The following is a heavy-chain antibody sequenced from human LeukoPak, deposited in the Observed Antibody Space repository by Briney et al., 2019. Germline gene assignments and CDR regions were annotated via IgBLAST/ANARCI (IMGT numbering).Heavy chain of an antibody. V-gene: IGHV3-11*01. CDR3: ARLSNSSGYYYRDDAFDI. CDR2: IISSGNII. Sequence: GGSLRLSCAASGFTFSDYYMSWIRQAPGKGLEWVSYIISSGNIIYYADSGKGRFTISRDNAKNSLCLQMNSLRADDTAVYYCARLSNSSGYYYRDDAFDIWGQGTMVTVSS. J-gene: IGHJ3*02. CDR1: GFTFSDYY. D-gene: IGHD3-22*01.